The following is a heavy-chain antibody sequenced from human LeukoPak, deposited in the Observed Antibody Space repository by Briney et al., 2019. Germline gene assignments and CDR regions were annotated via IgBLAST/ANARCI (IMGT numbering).Heavy chain of an antibody. V-gene: IGHV3-11*01. D-gene: IGHD4-17*01. CDR1: GFTFSDYY. Sequence: NPGGSLRLSCAASGFTFSDYYMSWIRQAPGKGLEWVSYISSSGSTIYYADSVKGRFTISRDNAKNSLYLQMNSLRAEDTAVYYCARPATTVTDYFDYWGQGTLVTVSS. CDR3: ARPATTVTDYFDY. CDR2: ISSSGSTI. J-gene: IGHJ4*02.